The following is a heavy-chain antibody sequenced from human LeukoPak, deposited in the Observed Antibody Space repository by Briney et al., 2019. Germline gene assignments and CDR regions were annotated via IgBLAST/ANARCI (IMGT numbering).Heavy chain of an antibody. V-gene: IGHV3-48*03. J-gene: IGHJ4*02. D-gene: IGHD6-13*01. Sequence: PGGSLRLSCAAAGLTFSSYEMNWVRQAPGKRLERVSYISSSGSTIYYADSVKGRFTISRDNAKNSLYLQMNSLRAEDTTVYYCARDSSKSIGAAVTYFDYWGQGTLVTVSS. CDR3: ARDSSKSIGAAVTYFDY. CDR2: ISSSGSTI. CDR1: GLTFSSYE.